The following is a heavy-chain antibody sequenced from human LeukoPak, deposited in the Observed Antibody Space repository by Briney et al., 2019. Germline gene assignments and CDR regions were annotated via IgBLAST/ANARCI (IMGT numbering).Heavy chain of an antibody. CDR1: GGSFTTYY. CDR2: INHSGNR. J-gene: IGHJ6*04. Sequence: SETLSLTCAVYGGSFTTYYWSWVRQPPGKGLEWIGEINHSGNRNYNPSLKSRVTISVDTSNNQFSLKLTSVTAADTAVYYCASKGPMVRPVGVWGKGTTVTVSS. V-gene: IGHV4-34*01. D-gene: IGHD3-10*01. CDR3: ASKGPMVRPVGV.